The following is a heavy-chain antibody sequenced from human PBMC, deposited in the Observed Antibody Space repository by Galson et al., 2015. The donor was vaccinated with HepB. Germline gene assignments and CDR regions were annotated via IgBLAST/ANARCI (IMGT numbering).Heavy chain of an antibody. V-gene: IGHV3-11*05. CDR3: ARGHEVMDV. CDR2: ITTSSYT. CDR1: GFTFSDYS. J-gene: IGHJ6*02. Sequence: SLRLSCAASGFTFSDYSMTWIRQAPGKGLEWVSYITTSSYTKYADSVKGRFTLSRDNTKNSLYLQMNSLRAEDTAVYYCARGHEVMDVWVQGTTVTVSS.